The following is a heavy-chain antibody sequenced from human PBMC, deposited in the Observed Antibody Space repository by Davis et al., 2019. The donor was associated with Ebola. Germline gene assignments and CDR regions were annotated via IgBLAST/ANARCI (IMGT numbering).Heavy chain of an antibody. CDR3: ARRAAVAYDHVWGISRHDAFDI. Sequence: GESLKISCKGSGHSFSNFWIGWVRQMPGKGLEWMGIIYPGDSDTRYSPSFQGQVTISADKSIATAYLQWSSLKASDTAMYYCARRAAVAYDHVWGISRHDAFDIWGQGTMVTVSS. D-gene: IGHD3-16*01. CDR2: IYPGDSDT. CDR1: GHSFSNFW. V-gene: IGHV5-51*01. J-gene: IGHJ3*02.